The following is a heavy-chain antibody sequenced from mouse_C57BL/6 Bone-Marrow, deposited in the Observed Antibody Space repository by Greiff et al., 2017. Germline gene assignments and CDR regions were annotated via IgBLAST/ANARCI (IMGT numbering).Heavy chain of an antibody. CDR3: ARGNLVRAPLFAD. D-gene: IGHD1-1*01. V-gene: IGHV1-61*01. CDR2: IYPSDSEP. J-gene: IGHJ3*01. CDR1: GYTFTSYW. Sequence: QVQLQQPGAELVRPGSSVKLSCKASGYTFTSYWMDWVKQRPGQGLEWIGNIYPSDSEPHYNQKFKDKATLTVDQSSSTAYMQLSSLTSEDSAVYYCARGNLVRAPLFADWGQGTLVTVSA.